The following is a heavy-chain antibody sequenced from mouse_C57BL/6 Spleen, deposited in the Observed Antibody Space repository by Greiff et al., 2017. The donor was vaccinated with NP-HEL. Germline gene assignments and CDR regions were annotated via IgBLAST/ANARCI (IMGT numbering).Heavy chain of an antibody. Sequence: QVHVKQSGPELVKPGASVKLSCKASGYTFTSYDINWVKQRPGQGLEWIGWIYPRDGSTKYNEKFKGKATLTVDTSSSTAYMELHSLTSEDSAVYFCARWYYGSSYYWYFDVWGTGTTVTVSS. J-gene: IGHJ1*03. CDR2: IYPRDGST. D-gene: IGHD1-1*01. CDR3: ARWYYGSSYYWYFDV. CDR1: GYTFTSYD. V-gene: IGHV1-85*01.